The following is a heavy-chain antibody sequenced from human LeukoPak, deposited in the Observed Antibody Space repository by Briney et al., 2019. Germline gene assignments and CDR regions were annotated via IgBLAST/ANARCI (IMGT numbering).Heavy chain of an antibody. CDR1: GFTFDGYA. J-gene: IGHJ4*02. CDR3: AINGGGDSGYGNFDY. V-gene: IGHV3-9*01. CDR2: INWNSDSI. D-gene: IGHD5-12*01. Sequence: GRSLRLSCAVSGFTFDGYAMHWVRQAPGKGLEWVSGINWNSDSIGYADSVKGRFTTSRDNAKNSLYLQMNSLRAEDTAFYYCAINGGGDSGYGNFDYWGQGTLVTVSS.